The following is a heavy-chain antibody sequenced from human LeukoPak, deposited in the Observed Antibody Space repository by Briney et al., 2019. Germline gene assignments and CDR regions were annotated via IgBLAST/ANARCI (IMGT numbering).Heavy chain of an antibody. CDR2: ISSGSSYI. D-gene: IGHD1-1*01. Sequence: ETLSLTCAVYGGSFSGYYWSWIRQPPGKGLEWVSSISSGSSYIYYADSVKGRSTISRDNAKKLLYLLMNSLRAEDTAVYYCAGPRGNWYIFDYWGQGTLVTVSS. J-gene: IGHJ4*02. V-gene: IGHV3-21*01. CDR3: AGPRGNWYIFDY. CDR1: GGSFSGYY.